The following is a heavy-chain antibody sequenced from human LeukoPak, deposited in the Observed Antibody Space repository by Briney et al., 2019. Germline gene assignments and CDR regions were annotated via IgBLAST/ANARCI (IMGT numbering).Heavy chain of an antibody. CDR1: GYTFTSYG. D-gene: IGHD3-22*01. J-gene: IGHJ5*02. V-gene: IGHV1-18*01. Sequence: ASVKVSCKASGYTFTSYGISWVRQAPGQGLEWMGWISAYNGNTNYAQKLQGRVTMTTDTSTSTAYTELRSLRSDDTAVYYCAREEYYDSSGYYYLWGQGTLVTVSS. CDR2: ISAYNGNT. CDR3: AREEYYDSSGYYYL.